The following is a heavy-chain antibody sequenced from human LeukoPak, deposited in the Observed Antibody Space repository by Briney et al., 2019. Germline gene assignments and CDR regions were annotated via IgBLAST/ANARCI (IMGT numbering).Heavy chain of an antibody. CDR3: ARHSSSSFWFDP. D-gene: IGHD6-6*01. CDR2: IYPGDSDT. J-gene: IGHJ5*02. V-gene: IGHV5-51*01. CDR1: GYSFTNHW. Sequence: GESLKISCKGSGYSFTNHWIAWVRQMPGKGLEWMGIIYPGDSDTRYSPSFQGQVTISADKSISTAYLQWSSLKASDTAMYYCARHSSSSFWFDPWGQGTLVTVSS.